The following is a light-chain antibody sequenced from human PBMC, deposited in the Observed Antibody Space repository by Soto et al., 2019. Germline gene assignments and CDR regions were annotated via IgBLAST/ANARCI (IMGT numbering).Light chain of an antibody. Sequence: QSVLTQPASVSGSPGQSIAISCTGSSSDVGAYDYVSWYQQHPDKAPRLIMYEVSYRPSGVSNRFSGSKSVNTATLTISGLQAEGEGDYCCSSHTTSDTRVFGTGTKLTVL. CDR3: SSHTTSDTRV. J-gene: IGLJ1*01. V-gene: IGLV2-14*03. CDR1: SSDVGAYDY. CDR2: EVS.